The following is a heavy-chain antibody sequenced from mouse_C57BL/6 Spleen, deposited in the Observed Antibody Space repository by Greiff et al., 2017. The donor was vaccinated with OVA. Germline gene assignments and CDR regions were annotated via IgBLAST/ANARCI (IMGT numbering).Heavy chain of an antibody. V-gene: IGHV8-12*01. J-gene: IGHJ4*01. CDR1: GFSLSTSGMG. CDR2: IYWDDDK. Sequence: QVTLKVSGPGILQSSQTLSLTCSFSGFSLSTSGMGVSWIRQPSGKGLEWLAHIYWDDDKRYNPSLKSRLTISKDPSKNQVFLKITSVTTADTATYYYARPVVATDYYAMDYWGQGTSVTVSS. CDR3: ARPVVATDYYAMDY. D-gene: IGHD1-1*01.